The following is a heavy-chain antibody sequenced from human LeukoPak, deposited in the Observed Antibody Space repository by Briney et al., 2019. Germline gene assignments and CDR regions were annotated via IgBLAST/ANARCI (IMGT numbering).Heavy chain of an antibody. Sequence: GGSLRLSCAAPGFTFSSYWMSWVRQAPGKGLEWVANIKQDGSEKYYVDSVKGRFTISRDNAKNSLYLQMNSLRAEDTAVYYCARLYDYGDYVFFDWGQGTLVTVSS. CDR2: IKQDGSEK. J-gene: IGHJ4*02. D-gene: IGHD4-17*01. V-gene: IGHV3-7*01. CDR1: GFTFSSYW. CDR3: ARLYDYGDYVFFD.